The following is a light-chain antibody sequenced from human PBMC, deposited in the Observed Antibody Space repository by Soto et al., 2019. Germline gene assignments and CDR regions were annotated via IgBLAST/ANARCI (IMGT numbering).Light chain of an antibody. CDR3: SSYTSSSSYA. J-gene: IGLJ1*01. CDR1: SSDVGGYKY. Sequence: QSVLTQPASLSGSPGQSITISYTGNSSDVGGYKYVSWYQQHPDKAPKLIIYDVTNRPSGISNRFSGSKSGNTASLTISGLQAEDEADYYCSSYTSSSSYAFGTGTKVTVL. V-gene: IGLV2-14*01. CDR2: DVT.